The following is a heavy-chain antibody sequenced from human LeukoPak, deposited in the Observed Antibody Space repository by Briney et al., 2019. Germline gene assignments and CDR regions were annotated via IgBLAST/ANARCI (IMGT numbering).Heavy chain of an antibody. CDR2: LSGSGITT. CDR1: GFTFSNSA. D-gene: IGHD6-19*01. CDR3: AKGIYSSGWSYFDY. V-gene: IGHV3-23*01. Sequence: GGSLRLSSAASGFTFSNSAMSWVRHAPGKGLECVSTLSGSGITTYYADAVKRRFTISRDNSKNTLYLQMNSLRAEDTAVYYCAKGIYSSGWSYFDYWGHGTLVTVSS. J-gene: IGHJ4*01.